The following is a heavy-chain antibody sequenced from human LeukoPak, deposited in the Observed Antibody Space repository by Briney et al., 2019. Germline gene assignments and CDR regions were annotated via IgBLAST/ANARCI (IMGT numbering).Heavy chain of an antibody. J-gene: IGHJ4*02. CDR1: GGSISSYY. CDR3: ARDQDSSGWFDY. V-gene: IGHV4-59*01. Sequence: SETLSLTCIVSGGSISSYYWSWIRQPPGKGLEWIGYIYYSGSTNYNPSLKSRVTISVDTSKNQFSLKLSSVTAADTAVYYCARDQDSSGWFDYWGQGTLVTVSS. D-gene: IGHD6-19*01. CDR2: IYYSGST.